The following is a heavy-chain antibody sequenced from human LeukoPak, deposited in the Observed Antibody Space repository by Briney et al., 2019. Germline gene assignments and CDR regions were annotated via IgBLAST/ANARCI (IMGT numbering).Heavy chain of an antibody. V-gene: IGHV3-74*01. D-gene: IGHD3-22*01. Sequence: GGSLRLSCAASGFTFSSYWMHWVRQAPGKGLGWVSRIKSDGSTNYADSVKGRFTISRDNAKNTLSLQMNSLRAEDTGVYYCARAPSEIGGYYPEYFRHWGQGTLVTVSS. CDR2: IKSDGST. CDR1: GFTFSSYW. J-gene: IGHJ1*01. CDR3: ARAPSEIGGYYPEYFRH.